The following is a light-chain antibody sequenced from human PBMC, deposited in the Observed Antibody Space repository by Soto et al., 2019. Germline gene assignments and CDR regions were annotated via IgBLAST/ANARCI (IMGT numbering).Light chain of an antibody. J-gene: IGKJ3*01. Sequence: EIVMTQSPATLSVPPGERATLSCRASQSVSSNLAWYQQKPGQAPRLLIYGASTRATGIPARFSGSGSGTEFTLTISSLQSEDFAVYYCQHYNNWPPRITFGPGTKVDIK. CDR2: GAS. CDR1: QSVSSN. V-gene: IGKV3-15*01. CDR3: QHYNNWPPRIT.